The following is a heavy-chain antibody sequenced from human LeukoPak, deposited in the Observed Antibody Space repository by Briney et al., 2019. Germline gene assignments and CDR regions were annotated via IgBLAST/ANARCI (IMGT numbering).Heavy chain of an antibody. J-gene: IGHJ5*02. V-gene: IGHV4-38-2*02. D-gene: IGHD2-15*01. CDR1: GYSISSGYY. CDR3: ARGGSGGSCYGVCWFDP. Sequence: SETLSLTCTVSGYSISSGYYWGWIRQPPGKGLEWIGYIYYSGSTNYNPSLKSRVTISVDTSKNQFSLKLSSVTAADTAVYYCARGGSGGSCYGVCWFDPWGQGTLVTVSS. CDR2: IYYSGST.